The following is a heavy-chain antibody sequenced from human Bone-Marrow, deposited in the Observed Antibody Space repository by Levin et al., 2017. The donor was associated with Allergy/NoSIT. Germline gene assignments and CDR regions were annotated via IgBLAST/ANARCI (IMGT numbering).Heavy chain of an antibody. J-gene: IGHJ6*02. Sequence: PSETLSLTCAVYGGSFSGYYWSWIRQPPGKGLEWIGEINHSGSTNYNPSLKSRVTISVDTSKNQFSLKLSSVTAADTAVYYCASGLLWFGEPQSGPYYYYGMDVWGQGTTVTVSS. CDR3: ASGLLWFGEPQSGPYYYYGMDV. CDR1: GGSFSGYY. V-gene: IGHV4-34*01. D-gene: IGHD3-10*01. CDR2: INHSGST.